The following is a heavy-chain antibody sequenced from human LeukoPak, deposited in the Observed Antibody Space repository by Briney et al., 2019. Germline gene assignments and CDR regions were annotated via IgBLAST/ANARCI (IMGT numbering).Heavy chain of an antibody. CDR1: GFTFSTYE. Sequence: PGGSLRPSCAASGFTFSTYEMNWVRQAPGKGLEWVSYISSSGSTVYYADSVKGRFTISRDNAKNSLYLQMNSLRAEDTAVYYCARRKYCSGGSCPTNYYYYYMDVWGKGTTVTVSS. CDR3: ARRKYCSGGSCPTNYYYYYMDV. J-gene: IGHJ6*03. D-gene: IGHD2-15*01. V-gene: IGHV3-48*03. CDR2: ISSSGSTV.